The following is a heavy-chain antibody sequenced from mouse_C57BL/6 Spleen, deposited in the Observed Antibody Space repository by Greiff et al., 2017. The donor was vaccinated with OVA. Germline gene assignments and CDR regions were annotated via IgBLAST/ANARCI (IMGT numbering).Heavy chain of an antibody. D-gene: IGHD1-1*01. Sequence: VQLQQSGPVLVKPGPSVKISCKASGYTFADYYMHWVKQSHGQSLEWIGRVYPYNGGTSYNQKFKGKATLTVDTSSSTAYMELNSLTSADSAVCYSASCSSIDYWGQGTTLTVSS. V-gene: IGHV1-36*01. CDR2: VYPYNGGT. CDR1: GYTFADYY. J-gene: IGHJ2*01. CDR3: ASCSSIDY.